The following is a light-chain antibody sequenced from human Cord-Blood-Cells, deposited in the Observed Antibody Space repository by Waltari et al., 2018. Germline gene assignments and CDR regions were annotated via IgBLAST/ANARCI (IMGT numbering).Light chain of an antibody. CDR1: QSISSY. J-gene: IGKJ2*01. Sequence: DIQMTQSPSSLSASVGDRVTITCRASQSISSYLNWYQQKPGKAPKLLSYAASSLQSGGPSRFRGSGSGTDFTLTISSLQPEDFATYYCQQSYRTPYTVGQGTKLEIK. CDR3: QQSYRTPYT. CDR2: AAS. V-gene: IGKV1-39*01.